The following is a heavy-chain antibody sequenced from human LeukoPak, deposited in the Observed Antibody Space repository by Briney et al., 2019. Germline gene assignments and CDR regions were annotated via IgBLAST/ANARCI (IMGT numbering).Heavy chain of an antibody. D-gene: IGHD3-22*01. CDR3: AKDRPYYDSSGYSPLCDAFDI. CDR2: ISGSGGST. Sequence: PAGSLRLSCAASGFTFSSYAMSWVRQAPGKGLEWVSAISGSGGSTYYADSVKGRFTISRDNSKNTLYLQMNSLRAEDTAVYYCAKDRPYYDSSGYSPLCDAFDIWGQGTMVTVSS. V-gene: IGHV3-23*01. CDR1: GFTFSSYA. J-gene: IGHJ3*02.